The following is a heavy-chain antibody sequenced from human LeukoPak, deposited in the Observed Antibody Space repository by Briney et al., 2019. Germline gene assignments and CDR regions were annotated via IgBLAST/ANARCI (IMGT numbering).Heavy chain of an antibody. V-gene: IGHV3-74*01. D-gene: IGHD2-15*01. CDR3: ASSLGYCSGGSCYTRDHFDY. CDR2: INSDGSST. J-gene: IGHJ4*02. CDR1: GFTFSSYW. Sequence: GGSLRLSCAASGFTFSSYWMHWVRHAPGKGLVWVSRINSDGSSTSYADSVKGRFTISRDNAKNTLYLQMYSLRAEDTAVYYCASSLGYCSGGSCYTRDHFDYWGQGTLVTVSS.